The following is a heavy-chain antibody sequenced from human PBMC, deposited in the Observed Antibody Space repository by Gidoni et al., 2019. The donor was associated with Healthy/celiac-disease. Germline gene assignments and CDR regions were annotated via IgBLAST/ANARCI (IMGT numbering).Heavy chain of an antibody. J-gene: IGHJ6*02. CDR3: ARGSHDFWSGYTYGMDV. Sequence: QVQLQESGPGLVTPSETLSLTCTVSGGSISSYYWSWIRQPPGKGLEWIGYIYYSGSTNYNPSLKSRVTISVDTSKNQFSLKLSSVTAADTAVYYCARGSHDFWSGYTYGMDVWGQGTTVTVSS. D-gene: IGHD3-3*01. V-gene: IGHV4-59*01. CDR2: IYYSGST. CDR1: GGSISSYY.